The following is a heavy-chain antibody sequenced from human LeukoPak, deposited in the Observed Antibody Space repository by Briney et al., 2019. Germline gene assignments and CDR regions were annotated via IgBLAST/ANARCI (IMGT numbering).Heavy chain of an antibody. J-gene: IGHJ5*02. Sequence: SVKVSCKASGGTFSSYAISWVRQAPGQGLEWRGRIIPIFGTANYAQKFQGRVTITTDESTSTAYMELSSLRSEDTAVYYCAREEDYYDSSGSPRSWFDPWGQGTLATVSS. CDR3: AREEDYYDSSGSPRSWFDP. CDR2: IIPIFGTA. V-gene: IGHV1-69*05. D-gene: IGHD3-22*01. CDR1: GGTFSSYA.